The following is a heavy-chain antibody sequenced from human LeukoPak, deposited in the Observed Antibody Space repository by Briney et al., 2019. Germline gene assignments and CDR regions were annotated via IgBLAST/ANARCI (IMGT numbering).Heavy chain of an antibody. V-gene: IGHV3-13*01. D-gene: IGHD5-12*01. CDR1: GFTFSSYD. J-gene: IGHJ4*02. CDR2: IGTAGAT. Sequence: QTGGSLRLSCAASGFTFSSYDMHWVRQTTGKGLEWVSGIGTAGATFYPGSVKGRFTISRENAKNSLYLQMNNLRAGDTAVYYCARDVGYSGYDLRGHWGQGTLVTVSS. CDR3: ARDVGYSGYDLRGH.